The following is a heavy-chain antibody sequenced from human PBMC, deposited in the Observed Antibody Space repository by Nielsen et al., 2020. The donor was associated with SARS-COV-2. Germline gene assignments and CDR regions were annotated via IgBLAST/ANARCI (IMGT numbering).Heavy chain of an antibody. J-gene: IGHJ6*02. CDR1: GFTFDDYG. V-gene: IGHV3-7*03. CDR3: ARDSAGPYYYYYYGMDV. D-gene: IGHD6-19*01. CDR2: IKQDGSEK. Sequence: GESLKISCAASGFTFDDYGMSWVRKAPGKGLERVANIKQDGSEKYYVDSVKGRFTISRDNAKNSLYLQMNSLRAEDTAVYYCARDSAGPYYYYYYGMDVWGQGTTVTVSS.